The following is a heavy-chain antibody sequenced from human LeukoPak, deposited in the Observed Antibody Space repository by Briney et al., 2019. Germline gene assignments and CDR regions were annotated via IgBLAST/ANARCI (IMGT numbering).Heavy chain of an antibody. J-gene: IGHJ4*02. CDR1: GGSITSYY. CDR2: VYNRGTT. CDR3: ARGSREFDY. Sequence: SETLSLTCSVSGGSITSYYWSWIRQSPMKGLEWIGSVYNRGTTYYNPSPKSRVTISVDTSKNQFSLKLSSVTAADTAVYYCARGSREFDYWGQGALVTVSS. V-gene: IGHV4-59*12.